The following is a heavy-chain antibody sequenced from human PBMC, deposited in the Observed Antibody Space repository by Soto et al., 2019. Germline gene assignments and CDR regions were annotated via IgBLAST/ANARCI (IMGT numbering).Heavy chain of an antibody. D-gene: IGHD3-9*01. Sequence: SETLSLTCAVSGGSISSSNWWSWVRQPPGKGLEWIGEIYHSGSTNYNPSLKSRVTISVDKSKNQFSLKLSSVTAADTAVYYCARDPGYYDILTGYYYYYGMDVWGQGTTVTAP. CDR1: GGSISSSNW. V-gene: IGHV4-4*02. CDR2: IYHSGST. J-gene: IGHJ6*02. CDR3: ARDPGYYDILTGYYYYYGMDV.